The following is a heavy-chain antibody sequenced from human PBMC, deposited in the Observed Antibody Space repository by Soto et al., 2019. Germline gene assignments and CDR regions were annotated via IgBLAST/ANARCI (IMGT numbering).Heavy chain of an antibody. CDR2: LHYSGSA. J-gene: IGHJ4*02. D-gene: IGHD3-16*01. Sequence: QVQLQESGPGLVKPSETLSLTCTVSGVSMTDYYGSWIRQSPGKGLEHIGYLHYSGSANYNPSLKSRVTISMDRSKNQFSLKLSSMTAADTAIYYCARSGHIFAGVIWGQEILVTVSS. V-gene: IGHV4-59*01. CDR3: ARSGHIFAGVI. CDR1: GVSMTDYY.